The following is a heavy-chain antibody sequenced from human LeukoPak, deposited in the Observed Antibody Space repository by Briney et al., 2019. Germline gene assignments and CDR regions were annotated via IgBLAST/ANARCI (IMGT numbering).Heavy chain of an antibody. V-gene: IGHV3-23*01. D-gene: IGHD2-15*01. CDR3: AKGLIYCTGGRCYFGTFDI. CDR2: ISGGGGST. CDR1: GFTFSSHV. Sequence: GGSLRLSCAASGFTFSSHVMTWVRQGPGKGPEWVSGISGGGGSTYYADSVKGRFTFSRDNSKNTMYLQMNSLRAEDTAVYYCAKGLIYCTGGRCYFGTFDIWGQGTMVTVSS. J-gene: IGHJ3*02.